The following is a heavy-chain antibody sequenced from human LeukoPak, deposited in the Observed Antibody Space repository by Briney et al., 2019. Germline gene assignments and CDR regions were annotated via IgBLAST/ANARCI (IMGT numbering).Heavy chain of an antibody. CDR3: TTKVIRGNSGDDYDD. Sequence: GGSLRLSCAASGVTFSSHGMHWVRQAPGKGLEWVALISSDGNDKLYGDSVKGRFTISRDDSKSTLYLQMNSLRAEDTAVYYRTTKVIRGNSGDDYDDWGQGTLVTVSS. CDR1: GVTFSSHG. V-gene: IGHV3-30*03. J-gene: IGHJ4*02. CDR2: ISSDGNDK. D-gene: IGHD5-12*01.